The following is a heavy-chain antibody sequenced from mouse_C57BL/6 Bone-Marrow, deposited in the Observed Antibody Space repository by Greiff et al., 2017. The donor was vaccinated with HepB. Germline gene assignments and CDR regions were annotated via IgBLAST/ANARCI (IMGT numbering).Heavy chain of an antibody. D-gene: IGHD2-3*01. Sequence: VQLHQPGAELVMPGASVKLSCKASGYTFTSYWMHWVKQRPGQGLEWIGEIDPSDSYTNYNQKFKGKSTLTVDKSSSTAYMQLSSLTSEDSAVYYCARWGWLLPFDYWGQGTTLTVSS. J-gene: IGHJ2*01. CDR3: ARWGWLLPFDY. V-gene: IGHV1-69*01. CDR2: IDPSDSYT. CDR1: GYTFTSYW.